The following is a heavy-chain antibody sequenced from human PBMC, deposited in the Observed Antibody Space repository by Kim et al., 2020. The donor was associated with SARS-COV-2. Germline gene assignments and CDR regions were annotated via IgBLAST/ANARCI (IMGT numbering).Heavy chain of an antibody. CDR2: INHSGST. V-gene: IGHV4-34*01. Sequence: SETLSLTCAVYGGSFSGYYWSWIRQPPGKGLEWIGEINHSGSTNYNPSLKSRVTISVDTSKNQFSLKLSSVTAADTAVYYCARGRGSSWYLGGYFQHWGQGTLVTVSS. D-gene: IGHD6-13*01. J-gene: IGHJ1*01. CDR1: GGSFSGYY. CDR3: ARGRGSSWYLGGYFQH.